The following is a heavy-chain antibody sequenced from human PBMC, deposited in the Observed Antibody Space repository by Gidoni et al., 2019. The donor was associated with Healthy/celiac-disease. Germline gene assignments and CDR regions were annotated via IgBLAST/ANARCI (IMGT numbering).Heavy chain of an antibody. Sequence: QVQLQESGPGLVKPPETLALTCPVSRGSISSYYWHWLRQPPGKGLEWIGYIYYCGRTNSNPSLQSRVTISVYTSKTQFSLKLSSVTAADTAVYYCATHRSSWFWSYWGQGTLVTVSS. D-gene: IGHD6-13*01. J-gene: IGHJ4*02. CDR3: ATHRSSWFWSY. CDR1: RGSISSYY. V-gene: IGHV4-59*01. CDR2: IYYCGRT.